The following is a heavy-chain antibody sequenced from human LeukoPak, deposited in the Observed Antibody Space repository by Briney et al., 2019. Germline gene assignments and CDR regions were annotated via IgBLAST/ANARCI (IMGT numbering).Heavy chain of an antibody. D-gene: IGHD2-2*01. CDR3: ARTGPNRCSSTSCPARWFDP. CDR1: GGSISSYY. J-gene: IGHJ5*02. Sequence: ASETLSLTCTVSGGSISSYYWSWIRQPAGKGLEWIGRIYTSGSTNYSPSLKRRVTMSVDTSKNQFSLKLSSVTAADTAVYYCARTGPNRCSSTSCPARWFDPWGQGTLVTVSS. V-gene: IGHV4-4*07. CDR2: IYTSGST.